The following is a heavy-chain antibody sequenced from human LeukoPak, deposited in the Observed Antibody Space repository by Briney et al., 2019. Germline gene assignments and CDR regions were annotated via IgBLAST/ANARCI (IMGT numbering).Heavy chain of an antibody. D-gene: IGHD2-15*01. Sequence: GGSLRLSCAASGFPFSSYSMNWVRQAPGKGLEWVSSISSSSSYIYYADSVKGRFTISRDNAKNSLYLQMNSLRAEDTAVYYCASKIGYCSGGSCEVYWGQGTLVTVSS. CDR2: ISSSSSYI. CDR1: GFPFSSYS. J-gene: IGHJ4*02. V-gene: IGHV3-21*01. CDR3: ASKIGYCSGGSCEVY.